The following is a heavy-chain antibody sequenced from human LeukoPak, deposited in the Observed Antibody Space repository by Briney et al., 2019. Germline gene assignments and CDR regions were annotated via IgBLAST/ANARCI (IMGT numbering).Heavy chain of an antibody. CDR3: ASEDSYKGAFDI. CDR2: INSDGSST. J-gene: IGHJ3*02. Sequence: PGGSLRLSCAASGFTFSSYWMHWVRHAPGKGLVWVSRINSDGSSTSYADSVKGRFTISRDNAKNTLYLQMNSLRAEDTAVYYCASEDSYKGAFDIWGQGTMVTVSS. CDR1: GFTFSSYW. V-gene: IGHV3-74*01. D-gene: IGHD2-21*01.